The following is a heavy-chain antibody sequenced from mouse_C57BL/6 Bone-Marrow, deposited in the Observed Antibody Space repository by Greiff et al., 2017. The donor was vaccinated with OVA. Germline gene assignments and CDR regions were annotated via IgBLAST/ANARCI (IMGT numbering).Heavy chain of an antibody. J-gene: IGHJ3*01. CDR1: DSEVFPIAY. Sequence: VQLQESGSELRSPGSSVKLSCKDFDSEVFPIAYMSWVRQTPGHGFEWIGGILPSIGRTIYGEKFEDKATLDADTLSNTAYLELNSLTSEDSAVYYCARRGDYGWFAYWGQGTLVTVSA. CDR2: ILPSIGRT. D-gene: IGHD2-4*01. CDR3: ARRGDYGWFAY. V-gene: IGHV15-2*01.